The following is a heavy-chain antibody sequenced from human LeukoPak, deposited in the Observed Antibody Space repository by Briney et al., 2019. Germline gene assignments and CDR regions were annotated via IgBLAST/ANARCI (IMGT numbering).Heavy chain of an antibody. V-gene: IGHV3-11*01. J-gene: IGHJ6*02. CDR1: GFTFSGYY. Sequence: PGGPLRLSCAACGFTFSGYYMRWLRQSPGKGLEGVSYISSIVSTTYYAASVKSRFTISRDNAKNSLYLQMNSLRAEDTAVYYCARVPVYCSGGSCSGNGMDVWGQGTTVTVSS. CDR3: ARVPVYCSGGSCSGNGMDV. D-gene: IGHD2-15*01. CDR2: ISSIVSTT.